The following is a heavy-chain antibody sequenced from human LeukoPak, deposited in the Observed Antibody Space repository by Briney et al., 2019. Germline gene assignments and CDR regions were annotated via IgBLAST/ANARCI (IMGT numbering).Heavy chain of an antibody. CDR3: ARDPMTAAGSKDGMDV. CDR1: GFTFSAYA. Sequence: GGSLRLSCAASGFTFSAYAMHWVRQAPGKGLEWVASILYDGSKKYYGDSVKGRFSIYRDNSNYTLYLQMNSLRAEDTAVYYCARDPMTAAGSKDGMDVWGQGTTVTVSS. CDR2: ILYDGSKK. D-gene: IGHD6-13*01. J-gene: IGHJ6*02. V-gene: IGHV3-30*03.